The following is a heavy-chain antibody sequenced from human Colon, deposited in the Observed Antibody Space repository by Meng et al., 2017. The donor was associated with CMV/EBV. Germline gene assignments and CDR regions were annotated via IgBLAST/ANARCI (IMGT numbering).Heavy chain of an antibody. V-gene: IGHV4-38-2*01. Sequence: GSLRLSCAASGFTFSSFAMSWIRQPPGKRLEWIGSIHYTGTTYYNPSLKSRLTISVDTSKNQFSLRLSSVTAADTAVYYCAQDQFVKDYNYYGTDVWGQGTTVTVSS. CDR3: AQDQFVKDYNYYGTDV. D-gene: IGHD2-15*01. J-gene: IGHJ6*02. CDR2: IHYTGTT. CDR1: GFTFSSFAM.